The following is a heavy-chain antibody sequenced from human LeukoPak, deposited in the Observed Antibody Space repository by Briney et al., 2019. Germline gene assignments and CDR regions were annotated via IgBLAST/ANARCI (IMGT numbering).Heavy chain of an antibody. J-gene: IGHJ4*02. D-gene: IGHD3-10*01. Sequence: PSETLSLTCTGSGASISSFYWIWLPQAPGQELEWIGYISYSGSTNYNPSLKSRVTISADTSKNQDSLTLSSVTAADTAVYYCARHPELYFFDYWGQGTLVTVSS. CDR1: GASISSFY. CDR3: ARHPELYFFDY. V-gene: IGHV4-59*08. CDR2: ISYSGST.